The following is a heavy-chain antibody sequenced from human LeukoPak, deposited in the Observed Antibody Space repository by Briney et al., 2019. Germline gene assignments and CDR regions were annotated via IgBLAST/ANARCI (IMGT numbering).Heavy chain of an antibody. CDR2: ITGSGGST. CDR1: GFTFSSYA. D-gene: IGHD1-20*01. V-gene: IGHV3-23*01. J-gene: IGHJ4*02. Sequence: SGGSLRLSCVASGFTFSSYAMSWVRQAPGKGLEWVSAITGSGGSTYYADYVKGRFTISRDNSKNTLYLQMNSLKTEDTAVYYCARGIIGLRGFDYWGQGTLVTVSS. CDR3: ARGIIGLRGFDY.